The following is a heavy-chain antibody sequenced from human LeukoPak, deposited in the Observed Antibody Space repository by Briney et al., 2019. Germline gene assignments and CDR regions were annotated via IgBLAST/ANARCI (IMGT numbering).Heavy chain of an antibody. CDR3: ARGTVTTQYFDF. D-gene: IGHD4-11*01. J-gene: IGHJ4*02. CDR2: IYYTGGT. Sequence: PSETLSLTCTVSGGSIITYHWSWIRQPPGKRLEWIGYIYYTGGTYYNPSLKSRVTMSVDTSKNQFSLELTSVTPADTAVYLCARGTVTTQYFDFWGQGSPVTVSS. V-gene: IGHV4-59*01. CDR1: GGSIITYH.